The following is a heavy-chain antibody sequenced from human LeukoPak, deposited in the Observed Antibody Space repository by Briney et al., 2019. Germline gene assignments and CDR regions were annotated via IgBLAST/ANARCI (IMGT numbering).Heavy chain of an antibody. CDR2: INGGNGNT. J-gene: IGHJ4*02. D-gene: IGHD3-3*01. V-gene: IGHV1-3*01. CDR3: AVTYYDFWSGFFPFSY. Sequence: ASVKVSCKASGYTFTSYPMHWVRQAPGQRLEWMGWINGGNGNTKYSQKFQGRVTITRDTSASTAYMELSSLRSEDTAVYYCAVTYYDFWSGFFPFSYWGQGTLVTVSS. CDR1: GYTFTSYP.